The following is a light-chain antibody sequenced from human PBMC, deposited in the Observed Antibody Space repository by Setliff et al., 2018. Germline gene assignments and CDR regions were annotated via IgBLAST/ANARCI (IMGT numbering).Light chain of an antibody. J-gene: IGLJ1*01. Sequence: QSALTQPRSVSGSPGQSVTISCSGTSSDVGRYNYVSWYQQHPGKAPKLMIYDVSRRPSGVPDRFSGSKSGNTASLTVSGLQAEDEANYYCSSYAGSNNPYVFGTGTKVTVL. CDR3: SSYAGSNNPYV. CDR1: SSDVGRYNY. CDR2: DVS. V-gene: IGLV2-11*01.